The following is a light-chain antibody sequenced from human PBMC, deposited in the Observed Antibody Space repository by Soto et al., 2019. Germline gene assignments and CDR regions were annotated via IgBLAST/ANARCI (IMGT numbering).Light chain of an antibody. CDR1: SSDVGGYNY. CDR2: DVN. V-gene: IGLV2-11*01. J-gene: IGLJ1*01. CDR3: CSYAGTYTDV. Sequence: QSVLTQPRTVSGSAGQSVTISCTGTSSDVGGYNYVSWYQQHPGKAPKLMIYDVNKRPSGVPDRFSGSKSGSTASLTISGLQSEDEADYFCCSYAGTYTDVFATGTKVTVL.